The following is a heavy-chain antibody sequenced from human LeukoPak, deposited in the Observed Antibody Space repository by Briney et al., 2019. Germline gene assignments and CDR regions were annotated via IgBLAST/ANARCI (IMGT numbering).Heavy chain of an antibody. D-gene: IGHD4-17*01. Sequence: PSETLSLTCTVSGGSISSGGYYWSWIRQHPGQGLEWIGYIYYSGSTYYNPSLKSRITISVDTSKNQFSLKLSSVTAADTAVYYCARAGYYGDYLTYFDYWGQGTLVTVSS. CDR2: IYYSGST. V-gene: IGHV4-31*03. CDR1: GGSISSGGYY. J-gene: IGHJ4*02. CDR3: ARAGYYGDYLTYFDY.